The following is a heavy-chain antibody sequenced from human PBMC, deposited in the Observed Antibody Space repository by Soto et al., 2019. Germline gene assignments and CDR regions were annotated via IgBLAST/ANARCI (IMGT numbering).Heavy chain of an antibody. D-gene: IGHD6-6*01. CDR3: ARSSIETLVNPIED. J-gene: IGHJ4*01. CDR2: IYYTGNT. V-gene: IGHV4-59*12. CDR1: GGSLSPNY. Sequence: SETLSLTCTVSGGSLSPNYWSWIRQPPAKGLEWIGFIYYTGNTNYNPSLKSRVTISAGTSKNQFSLALTSVTAADTGVYYCARSSIETLVNPIEDWGQGTLVTVSS.